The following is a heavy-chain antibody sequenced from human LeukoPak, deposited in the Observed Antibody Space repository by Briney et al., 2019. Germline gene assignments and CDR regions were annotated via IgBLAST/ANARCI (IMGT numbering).Heavy chain of an antibody. V-gene: IGHV3-30*02. CDR3: AKGRWLVDY. CDR1: GFSFSNYG. J-gene: IGHJ4*02. D-gene: IGHD6-19*01. Sequence: GGSLRLSCAASGFSFSNYGMHWVRQAPGKGLEWVAFTRYDGSHKDYADSVKGRFTSSRDNSKTTLYLQMNSLRAEDTAVYYCAKGRWLVDYWGRGTLVTVSS. CDR2: TRYDGSHK.